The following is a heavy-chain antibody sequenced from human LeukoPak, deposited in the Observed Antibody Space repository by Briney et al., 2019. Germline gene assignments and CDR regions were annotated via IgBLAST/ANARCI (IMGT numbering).Heavy chain of an antibody. CDR2: INPNSGGT. CDR3: ARFHSLYFDWLLWGYFDY. CDR1: GYTFTGYY. V-gene: IGHV1-2*02. J-gene: IGHJ4*02. D-gene: IGHD3-9*01. Sequence: ASVKVSCKASGYTFTGYYMHWVRQAPGQGLEWMGWINPNSGGTNYAQKFQGRVTMTRDTSISTAYMELSRLRSDDTAVYYCARFHSLYFDWLLWGYFDYWGQGTLVTVSS.